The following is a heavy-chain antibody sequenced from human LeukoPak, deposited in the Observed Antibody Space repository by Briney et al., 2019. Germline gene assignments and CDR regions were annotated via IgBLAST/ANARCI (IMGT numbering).Heavy chain of an antibody. D-gene: IGHD1-26*01. Sequence: GGSLRLSCAVSGFTFSSYAMSWVRQAPGKGLEWVSAISGSGGSTYYADSVKGRFTISRDNSKNTLYLQMNSLRAEDTAVYYCAIPVGATLYFQHWGQGTLVTVSS. CDR2: ISGSGGST. J-gene: IGHJ1*01. CDR3: AIPVGATLYFQH. CDR1: GFTFSSYA. V-gene: IGHV3-23*01.